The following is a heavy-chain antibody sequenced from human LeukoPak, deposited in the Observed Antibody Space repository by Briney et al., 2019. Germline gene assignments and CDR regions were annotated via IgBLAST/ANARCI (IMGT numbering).Heavy chain of an antibody. CDR1: GFVFTDFW. V-gene: IGHV5-51*01. Sequence: GESLKISCKGSGFVFTDFWIGWVRQMPGQGLEWMGIIYPGDSETTYGPSFQGLFIISADKSRNTAYLQWSSLMASDTAVYYFARLTRYRDSGDYYFGMDFWGQGTTVTVSS. D-gene: IGHD5-12*01. J-gene: IGHJ6*02. CDR3: ARLTRYRDSGDYYFGMDF. CDR2: IYPGDSET.